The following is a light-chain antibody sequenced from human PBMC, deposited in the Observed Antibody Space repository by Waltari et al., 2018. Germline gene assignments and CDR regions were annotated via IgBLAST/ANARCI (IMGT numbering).Light chain of an antibody. CDR3: GTWDSSLSGAV. CDR2: EDS. J-gene: IGLJ7*01. Sequence: QSVLTQPPSVSAAPGPRVTISCSGGHSNIGNNYVPWYRQFPGTAPKLLIYEDSERPSGVPGRFSGSKSGTSATLDITGLQAGDEADYYCGTWDSSLSGAVFGGGTHLTVL. V-gene: IGLV1-51*02. CDR1: HSNIGNNY.